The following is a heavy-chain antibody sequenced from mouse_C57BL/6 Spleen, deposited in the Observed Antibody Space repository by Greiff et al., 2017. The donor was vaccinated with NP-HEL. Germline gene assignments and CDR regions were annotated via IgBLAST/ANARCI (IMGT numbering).Heavy chain of an antibody. V-gene: IGHV1-39*01. D-gene: IGHD4-1*01. CDR1: GYSFTDYN. CDR3: ASNWDVGAYYFDY. J-gene: IGHJ2*01. Sequence: VQLQQSGPELVKPGASVKISCKASGYSFTDYNMNWVKQSNGKSLEWIGVINPNYGTTSYNQQFKGKATLTVDQSSSTAYMQLNSLTSEDSAVYYCASNWDVGAYYFDYWGQGTTLTVSS. CDR2: INPNYGTT.